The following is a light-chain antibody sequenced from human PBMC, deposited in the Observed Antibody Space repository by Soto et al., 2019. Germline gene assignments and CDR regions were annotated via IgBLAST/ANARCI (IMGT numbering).Light chain of an antibody. Sequence: QSVLTQPPSVSGSPGQSVTISCTGISSNIGAGYDVHWYQHLPGTAPKLLIYGNSNRPSGVPDRFSGSKSGTSASLAITGLQAEHEADYYCQSYDRSLSGYVFGTGTKVTVL. V-gene: IGLV1-40*01. CDR1: SSNIGAGYD. CDR3: QSYDRSLSGYV. J-gene: IGLJ1*01. CDR2: GNS.